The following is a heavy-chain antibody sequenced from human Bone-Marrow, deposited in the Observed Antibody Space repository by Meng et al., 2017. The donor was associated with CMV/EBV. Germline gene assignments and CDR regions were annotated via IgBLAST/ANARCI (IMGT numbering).Heavy chain of an antibody. Sequence: ASVKVSCKASGYTFTSYYMHWVRQAPGQGLEWMGIINPSGGSTSYAQKFQGRVTITADKSTSTAYMELSSLRSEDTAVYYCARDPYDILTGRPIPRMDVWGQGTTVTVSS. V-gene: IGHV1-46*01. CDR2: INPSGGST. CDR1: GYTFTSYY. J-gene: IGHJ6*02. CDR3: ARDPYDILTGRPIPRMDV. D-gene: IGHD3-9*01.